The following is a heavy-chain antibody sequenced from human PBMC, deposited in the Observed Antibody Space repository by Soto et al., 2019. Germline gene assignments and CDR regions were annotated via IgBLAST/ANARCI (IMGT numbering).Heavy chain of an antibody. D-gene: IGHD2-15*01. J-gene: IGHJ3*02. V-gene: IGHV4-59*08. CDR2: IYYSGST. CDR1: GGSINWYD. CDR3: ARQEGDIVVVVADNWGAFDI. Sequence: TRSLRWTDCGGSINWYDGSAGQHPQGKGLEWIGYIYYSGSTNYNPSLKSRVTISVDTSKNQFSLKLSSVTAADTAVYYCARQEGDIVVVVADNWGAFDIWGQGTMVTVSS.